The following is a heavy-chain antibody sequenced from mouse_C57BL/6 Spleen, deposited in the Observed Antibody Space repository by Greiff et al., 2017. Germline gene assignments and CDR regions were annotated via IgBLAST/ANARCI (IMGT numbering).Heavy chain of an antibody. V-gene: IGHV3-1*01. J-gene: IGHJ4*01. CDR2: ISYSGST. CDR1: GYSITSGYD. CDR3: ARGEEADAMDY. Sequence: EVKLQESGPGMVKPSQSLSLTCTVTGYSITSGYDWHWIRHFPGNKLEWMGYISYSGSTNYNPSLKSRISITHDTSKNHFFLKLNSVTTEDTATYYCARGEEADAMDYWGQGTSVTVSS.